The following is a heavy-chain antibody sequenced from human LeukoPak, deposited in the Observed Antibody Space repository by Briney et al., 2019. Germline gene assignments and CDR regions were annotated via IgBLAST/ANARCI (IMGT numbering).Heavy chain of an antibody. D-gene: IGHD4-17*01. CDR2: IYTSGST. CDR1: GGSISSGSYY. V-gene: IGHV4-61*02. Sequence: SQTLSLTCTVSGGSISSGSYYWSWIRQPAGKGLEWIGRIYTSGSTNYNPSLKSRVTISVDTSKNQFSLKLSSVTAADTAVYYCARGYGDYRPLDYWGREPWSPSPQ. CDR3: ARGYGDYRPLDY. J-gene: IGHJ4*02.